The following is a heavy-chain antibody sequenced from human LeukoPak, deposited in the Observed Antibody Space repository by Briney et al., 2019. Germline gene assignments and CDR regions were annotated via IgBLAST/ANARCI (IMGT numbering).Heavy chain of an antibody. CDR1: GLTFSSYS. D-gene: IGHD6-19*01. Sequence: GRTLRLSCAASGLTFSSYSMSGVRHAPAKGLEWVSAISGSGGSTYYADSVKGRFTISREYSKKTLYLQMNSVRAEDTGVYYCSGWYPKDYWGQGTLVTVSS. CDR2: ISGSGGST. V-gene: IGHV3-23*01. J-gene: IGHJ4*02. CDR3: SGWYPKDY.